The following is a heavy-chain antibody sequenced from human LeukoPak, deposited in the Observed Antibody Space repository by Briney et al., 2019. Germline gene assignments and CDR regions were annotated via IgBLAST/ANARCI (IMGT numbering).Heavy chain of an antibody. V-gene: IGHV3-15*01. J-gene: IGHJ1*01. CDR3: TTCEVEMATAEYFQH. Sequence: GGSLRLSCAASGFTFSNAWMSWVRQAPGKGLEWVGRIKSKTDGGTTDYAAPVKGRFTISRDDSKNTLYLQMNSLKTEDTAVYYCTTCEVEMATAEYFQHWGQGTLVTVSS. D-gene: IGHD5-24*01. CDR2: IKSKTDGGTT. CDR1: GFTFSNAW.